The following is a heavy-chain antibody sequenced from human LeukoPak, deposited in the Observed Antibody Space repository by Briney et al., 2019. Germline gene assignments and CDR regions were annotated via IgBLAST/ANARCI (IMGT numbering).Heavy chain of an antibody. V-gene: IGHV1-69*05. CDR3: ARDFGISSGFPFDI. J-gene: IGHJ3*02. Sequence: ASVKVSCKASGGTFSSYAISWVRQAPGQGLEWMGRIIPIFGTANYAQKFQGRVTITTDESTSTAYMELSSLRSEDTAVYYCARDFGISSGFPFDIWGQGTMVTVSS. CDR1: GGTFSSYA. D-gene: IGHD3-22*01. CDR2: IIPIFGTA.